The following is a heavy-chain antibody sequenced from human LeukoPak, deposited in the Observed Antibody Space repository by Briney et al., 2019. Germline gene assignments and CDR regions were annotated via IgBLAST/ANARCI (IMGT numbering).Heavy chain of an antibody. J-gene: IGHJ3*02. CDR2: INPSGGST. Sequence: ASVKVSCKASGYTFTSYYMHWVRQAPGQGLEWMGIINPSGGSTSYAQKFQGRVTMTRDTSTSTVYMELSSLRSEDTAVYYCARDYDGSGYYSGDAFDIWGQGTMVTVSS. V-gene: IGHV1-46*01. CDR1: GYTFTSYY. CDR3: ARDYDGSGYYSGDAFDI. D-gene: IGHD3-22*01.